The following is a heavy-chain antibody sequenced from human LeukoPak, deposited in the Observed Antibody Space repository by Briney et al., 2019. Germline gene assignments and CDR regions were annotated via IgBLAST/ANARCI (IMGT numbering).Heavy chain of an antibody. V-gene: IGHV4-61*02. CDR2: IYTSGST. CDR3: ARGIDY. J-gene: IGHJ4*02. Sequence: NASQTLSLTCTVSGGSIGSGSYYWSWIRQPAGKGLEWIGRIYTSGSTNYNPSLKSRVTISVDTSKNQFSLKLSSVTAADTAVYYCARGIDYWGQGTLVTVSS. CDR1: GGSIGSGSYY.